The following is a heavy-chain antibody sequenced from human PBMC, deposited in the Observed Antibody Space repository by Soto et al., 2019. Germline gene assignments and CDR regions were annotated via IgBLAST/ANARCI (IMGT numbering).Heavy chain of an antibody. Sequence: GGSLRLSCAASGFSVSNNYMAWVRQAPGKGLEWVSVIYSGGSAAYADFVKGRFIISRDNSKNTVSLQMNSLTTEDTAVYYCARGECRGDCDRAFDFWGQGTLVTVSS. CDR3: ARGECRGDCDRAFDF. J-gene: IGHJ4*02. CDR2: IYSGGSA. CDR1: GFSVSNNY. V-gene: IGHV3-53*01. D-gene: IGHD2-21*02.